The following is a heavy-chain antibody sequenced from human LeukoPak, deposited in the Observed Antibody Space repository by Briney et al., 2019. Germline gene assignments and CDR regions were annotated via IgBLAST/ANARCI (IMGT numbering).Heavy chain of an antibody. CDR1: GGSINSYY. V-gene: IGHV4-39*07. J-gene: IGHJ3*02. CDR3: ARVSLHYYGSGSYYPGHDAFDI. Sequence: KPSETLSLTCTVSGGSINSYYWGWIRQPPGKGLEWIGSIYYSGSTYYNPSLKSRVTISVDTSKNQFSLKLSSVTAADTAVYYCARVSLHYYGSGSYYPGHDAFDIWGQGTMVTVSS. CDR2: IYYSGST. D-gene: IGHD3-10*01.